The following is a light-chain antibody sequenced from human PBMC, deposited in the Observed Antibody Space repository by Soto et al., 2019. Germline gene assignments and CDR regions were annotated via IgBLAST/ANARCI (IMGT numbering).Light chain of an antibody. CDR2: DAS. Sequence: EIVLTQSPATLSSSPGERATLSCRASQSVSSYLAWYQQKPGQAPRLLIYDASDRATGIPARFSGSGSGTDFTLTISRLEPEDFAVYYCQQRSNWPRTFGQGTKVEIK. J-gene: IGKJ1*01. CDR3: QQRSNWPRT. V-gene: IGKV3-11*01. CDR1: QSVSSY.